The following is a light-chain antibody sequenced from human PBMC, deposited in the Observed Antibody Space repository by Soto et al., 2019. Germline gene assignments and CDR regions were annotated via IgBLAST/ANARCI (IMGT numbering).Light chain of an antibody. V-gene: IGKV2-30*01. Sequence: DVVMTQSPPSLPVTLGQPASISCRSSQSVVYSDGNAYLTWFQQRPGQSPRRLIYTVSNRDSGVPDRFSGGGSGTDFTLKISRVEAEDVGIYYCMQDAYWPPTFGQGTKVEI. CDR2: TVS. CDR1: QSVVYSDGNAY. CDR3: MQDAYWPPT. J-gene: IGKJ1*01.